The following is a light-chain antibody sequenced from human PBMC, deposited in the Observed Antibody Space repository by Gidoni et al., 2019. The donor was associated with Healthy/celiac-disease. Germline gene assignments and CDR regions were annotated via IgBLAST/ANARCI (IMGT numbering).Light chain of an antibody. CDR2: DAS. J-gene: IGKJ4*01. Sequence: EIVLTQSPATLSLSPGERATLSCRASQSVSSYLAWYQQKPGQAPRLLIYDASNRATGIPARFSGSGSGTDFTLTIIRLEPEGFAVYYCQQRSNWPRLTFGGGAKVEIK. CDR1: QSVSSY. V-gene: IGKV3-11*01. CDR3: QQRSNWPRLT.